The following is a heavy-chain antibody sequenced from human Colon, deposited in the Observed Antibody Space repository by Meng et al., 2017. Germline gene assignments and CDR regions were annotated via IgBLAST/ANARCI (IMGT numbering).Heavy chain of an antibody. V-gene: IGHV1-2*06. J-gene: IGHJ4*02. D-gene: IGHD2-2*01. CDR3: ARTGCSSSSCYDY. CDR2: INPNSGGT. CDR1: GYPFNGYY. Sequence: QAKPVPSGAGVKKPVASWKVPCKASGYPFNGYYMHWVRQAPGQGLEWMGRINPNSGGTNYPQKFQGRITMTTDTSISTAYMELGSLRSDDTAVYYCARTGCSSSSCYDYWGQGTLVTVSS.